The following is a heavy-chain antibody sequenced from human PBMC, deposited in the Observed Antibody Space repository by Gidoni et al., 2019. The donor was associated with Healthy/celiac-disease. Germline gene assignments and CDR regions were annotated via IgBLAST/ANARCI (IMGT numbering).Heavy chain of an antibody. D-gene: IGHD3-10*01. CDR1: GGTFSSYT. CDR3: ARDRGSSFGEFPFDY. Sequence: QVQLVQSGAEVKKPGSSVKVSCKASGGTFSSYTISWVRQAPGQGLEWMGRIIPILGIANYAQKFQGRVTITADKSTSTAYMELSSLRSEDTAVYYCARDRGSSFGEFPFDYWGQGTLVTVSS. CDR2: IIPILGIA. J-gene: IGHJ4*02. V-gene: IGHV1-69*08.